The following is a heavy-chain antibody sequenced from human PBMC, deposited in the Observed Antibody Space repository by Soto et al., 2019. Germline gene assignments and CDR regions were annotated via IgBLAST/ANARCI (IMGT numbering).Heavy chain of an antibody. J-gene: IGHJ4*02. CDR1: GFTFDDYA. D-gene: IGHD2-15*01. V-gene: IGHV3-9*01. CDR3: AKDILGGYCSGGSCYGYFDY. CDR2: ISWNSGSI. Sequence: EVQLVESGGGLVQPGRSLRPSCAASGFTFDDYAMHWVRQAPGKGLEWVSGISWNSGSIGYADSVKGRFTISRDNAKNSLYLQMNSLRAEDTALYYCAKDILGGYCSGGSCYGYFDYWGQGTLVTVSS.